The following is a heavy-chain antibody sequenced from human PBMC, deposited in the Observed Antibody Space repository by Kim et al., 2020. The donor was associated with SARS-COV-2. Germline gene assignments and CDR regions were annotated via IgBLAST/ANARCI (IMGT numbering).Heavy chain of an antibody. Sequence: SETLSLTCAVSGGSISSSNWWSWVRQPPGKGLEWIGEIYHSGSTNYNPSLKSRVTISVDKSKNQFSLKLSSVTAADTAVYYCCELKASSSWSGYYFDYWGQGTLVTVSS. CDR2: IYHSGST. V-gene: IGHV4-4*02. D-gene: IGHD6-13*01. CDR1: GGSISSSNW. J-gene: IGHJ4*02. CDR3: CELKASSSWSGYYFDY.